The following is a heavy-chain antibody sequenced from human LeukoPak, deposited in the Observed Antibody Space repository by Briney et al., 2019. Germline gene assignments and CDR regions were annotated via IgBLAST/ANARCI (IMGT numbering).Heavy chain of an antibody. CDR3: ARRSIVSGWFFDY. V-gene: IGHV1-8*01. CDR1: GYTFTSYD. CDR2: MNPNSGNT. Sequence: ASVKVSCKASGYTFTSYDINWVRQATGQGLEWMGWMNPNSGNTGYAQKFQGRVTMTRNTSISTAYMELSSLRSEDTAVYYCARRSIVSGWFFDYWGQGTLVTVSS. J-gene: IGHJ4*02. D-gene: IGHD6-19*01.